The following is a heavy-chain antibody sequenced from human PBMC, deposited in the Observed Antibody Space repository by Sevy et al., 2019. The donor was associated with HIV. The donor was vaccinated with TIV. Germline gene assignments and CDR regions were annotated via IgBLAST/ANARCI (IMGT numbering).Heavy chain of an antibody. CDR1: EFIVSSNY. CDR2: IYSDGNT. CDR3: AGDRYRSTWYFY. Sequence: GGSLRLSCAASEFIVSSNYMTWVRQPPEKGLEWVSSIYSDGNTYYTDSVKGRFTISRDNSKNTLYLQMNTLRAEDTALYYCAGDRYRSTWYFYWGQGTLVTVSS. J-gene: IGHJ4*02. V-gene: IGHV3-53*03. D-gene: IGHD6-13*01.